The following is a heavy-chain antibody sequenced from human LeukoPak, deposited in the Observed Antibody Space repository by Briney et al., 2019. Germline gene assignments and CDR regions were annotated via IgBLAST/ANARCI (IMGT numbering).Heavy chain of an antibody. CDR3: ARGDTSLQRNDALDI. D-gene: IGHD2/OR15-2a*01. Sequence: GGSLRLSCAASGFTFSSYAMNWVRQGPGKGLEWVSSISLTSNDIYYAASVRGRFIISRDNAKNLLSLQMNSLRAEDTALYYCARGDTSLQRNDALDIWGQGTMVSVSS. CDR1: GFTFSSYA. CDR2: ISLTSNDI. V-gene: IGHV3-21*01. J-gene: IGHJ3*02.